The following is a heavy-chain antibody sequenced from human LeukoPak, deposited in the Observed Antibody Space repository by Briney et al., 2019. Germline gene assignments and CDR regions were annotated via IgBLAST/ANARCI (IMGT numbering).Heavy chain of an antibody. CDR2: IYSGGST. J-gene: IGHJ4*02. CDR3: AKATIAVAGTSY. CDR1: GFIFSTYW. Sequence: GGSLRLSCAASGFIFSTYWMSWVRQAPGKGLEWVSVIYSGGSTYYADSVKGRFTISRDNSKNTLYLQMNSLRAEDTAVYYCAKATIAVAGTSYWGQGTLVTVSS. V-gene: IGHV3-53*01. D-gene: IGHD6-19*01.